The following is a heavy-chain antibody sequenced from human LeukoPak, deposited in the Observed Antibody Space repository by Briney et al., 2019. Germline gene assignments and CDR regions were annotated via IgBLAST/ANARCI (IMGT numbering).Heavy chain of an antibody. V-gene: IGHV4-61*02. J-gene: IGHJ3*02. CDR3: AREGNFWHAFDI. CDR2: IYSSGST. D-gene: IGHD3-3*01. Sequence: SETLSLTCTVSGGSISSGSYYWSWIRQPARKGLEWIGRIYSSGSTNYNPSLKSRVTISVDTSKNQFSLKLSSVTPADTAVYYCAREGNFWHAFDIWGQGTMVTVSS. CDR1: GGSISSGSYY.